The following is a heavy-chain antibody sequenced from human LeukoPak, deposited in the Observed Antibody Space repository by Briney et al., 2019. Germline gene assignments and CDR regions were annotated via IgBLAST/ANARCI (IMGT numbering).Heavy chain of an antibody. CDR2: IYYTGST. D-gene: IGHD6-19*01. J-gene: IGHJ2*01. CDR1: GGSVSSSTYY. CDR3: ARYSSGWYFDL. V-gene: IGHV4-61*01. Sequence: PSETLSLTCTVSGGSVSSSTYYWSWIRQPPGQGLEWIGYIYYTGSTNYNPSLKSRVTISVDTSKNQFSLKLSSVTAADTAVYYCARYSSGWYFDLWGRGTLVTVSS.